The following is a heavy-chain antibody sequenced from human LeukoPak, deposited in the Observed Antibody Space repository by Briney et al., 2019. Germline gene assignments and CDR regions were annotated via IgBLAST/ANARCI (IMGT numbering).Heavy chain of an antibody. J-gene: IGHJ3*02. CDR2: INPNSGGT. CDR1: GYTFTGYY. V-gene: IGHV1-2*02. CDR3: AIRSEDYDILTGYYGAFDI. Sequence: ASVKVSCKASGYTFTGYYMHWVRQAPGQGLEWMGWINPNSGGTNYAQKFQGRVTMTRDTSISTAYMELSRLRSDDTAVYCCAIRSEDYDILTGYYGAFDIWGQGTMVTVSS. D-gene: IGHD3-9*01.